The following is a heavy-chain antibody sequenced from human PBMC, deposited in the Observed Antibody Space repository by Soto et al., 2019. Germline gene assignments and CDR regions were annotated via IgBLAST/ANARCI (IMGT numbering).Heavy chain of an antibody. V-gene: IGHV1-46*01. CDR3: ARGGHVVVVTAALDY. CDR1: GDTFTDYY. CDR2: VNPTGGHT. J-gene: IGHJ4*02. D-gene: IGHD2-21*02. Sequence: QVQLMQSGAEVKKPGASVKVSCKASGDTFTDYYIHWVRQAPGQGLEWMGTVNPTGGHTTYAQHLLGRVPKTRDTSNSTFYMELTSLTSDDTEIYYSARGGHVVVVTAALDYRGQGTLVTVSS.